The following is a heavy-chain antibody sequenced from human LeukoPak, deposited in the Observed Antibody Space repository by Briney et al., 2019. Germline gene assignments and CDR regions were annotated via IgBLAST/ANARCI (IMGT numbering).Heavy chain of an antibody. D-gene: IGHD2-2*01. CDR2: INSDGSST. CDR3: ARDCSSTSCYGLEGNRYYGMDV. V-gene: IGHV3-74*01. J-gene: IGHJ6*02. Sequence: PGGSLRLSCAASGFTFSSYWMHWVRQAPGKGLVWVSRINSDGSSTSYADSVKGRFTISRDNAKNSLYLQMNSLRAEDTAVYYCARDCSSTSCYGLEGNRYYGMDVWGQGTTVTVSS. CDR1: GFTFSSYW.